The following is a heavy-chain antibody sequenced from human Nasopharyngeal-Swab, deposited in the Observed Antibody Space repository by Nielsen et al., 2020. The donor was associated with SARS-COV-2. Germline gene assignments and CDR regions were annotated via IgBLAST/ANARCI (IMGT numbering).Heavy chain of an antibody. Sequence: GRSLRLSFAASGFTFSNYWMSWVRQAPGKGLEWVANIAQDGSESHYVDSVKGRFTISRDNAWNSLYLQMNSLRAEDTAVYYCATNWDYRFDYWGQGTLVTVSS. D-gene: IGHD1-7*01. CDR3: ATNWDYRFDY. V-gene: IGHV3-7*01. CDR2: IAQDGSES. CDR1: GFTFSNYW. J-gene: IGHJ4*02.